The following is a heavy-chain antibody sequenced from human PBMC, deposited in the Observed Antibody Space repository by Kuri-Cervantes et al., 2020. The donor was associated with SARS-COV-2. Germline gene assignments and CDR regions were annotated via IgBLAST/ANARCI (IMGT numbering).Heavy chain of an antibody. J-gene: IGHJ6*02. CDR3: ALGIYYGMDV. CDR1: GDSVSSISAA. V-gene: IGHV6-1*01. Sequence: QAPSLTRAIPGDSVSSISAAWNWIRQSPSRGLEWLGRTYYRSKWYNDYAVSVKSRITINPDTSKNQFNLQLNSVTPEDKAVYYCALGIYYGMDVWGQGTTVTVSS. CDR2: TYYRSKWYN.